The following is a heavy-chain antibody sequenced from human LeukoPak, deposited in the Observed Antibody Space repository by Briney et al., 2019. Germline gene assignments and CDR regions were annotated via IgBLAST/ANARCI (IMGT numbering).Heavy chain of an antibody. CDR3: AREFVVVPAAIHTSNWFDP. CDR1: GFSFSSYS. Sequence: SGGSLRLSCAASGFSFSSYSMNWVRQAPGRGLEWLSYISSSGSTIYYADSVKGRFTISRDNAKNSLYLQMNSLRAEDTAVYYCAREFVVVPAAIHTSNWFDPWGQGTLVTVSS. CDR2: ISSSGSTI. D-gene: IGHD2-2*01. J-gene: IGHJ5*02. V-gene: IGHV3-48*01.